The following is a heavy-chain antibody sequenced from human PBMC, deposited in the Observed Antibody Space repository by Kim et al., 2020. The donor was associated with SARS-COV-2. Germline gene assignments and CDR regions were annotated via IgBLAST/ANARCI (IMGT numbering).Heavy chain of an antibody. CDR1: GFTFSSYG. V-gene: IGHV3-33*01. Sequence: GGSLRLSCAASGFTFSSYGMHWVRQAPGKGLEWVAVIWYDGSNKYYADSVKGRFTISRDNSKNTLYLQMNSLRAEDTAVYYCARGASPVIAAAGTWFDPWGQGTLVTVSS. CDR3: ARGASPVIAAAGTWFDP. D-gene: IGHD6-13*01. CDR2: IWYDGSNK. J-gene: IGHJ5*02.